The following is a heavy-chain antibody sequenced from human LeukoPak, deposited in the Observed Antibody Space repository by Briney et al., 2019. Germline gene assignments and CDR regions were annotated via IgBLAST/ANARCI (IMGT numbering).Heavy chain of an antibody. CDR1: GGSINSLY. D-gene: IGHD4-17*01. J-gene: IGHJ4*02. Sequence: SETLSLTCTVSGGSINSLYWNWIRQLPGKGLEWIGYIHYSGITNYHPSFNSRVTISLDTSKNQFSLKLTSVTAADMAVYYCARGSRAVTTSSNIHPYYFDYWGQGTLVTVSS. V-gene: IGHV4-59*01. CDR3: ARGSRAVTTSSNIHPYYFDY. CDR2: IHYSGIT.